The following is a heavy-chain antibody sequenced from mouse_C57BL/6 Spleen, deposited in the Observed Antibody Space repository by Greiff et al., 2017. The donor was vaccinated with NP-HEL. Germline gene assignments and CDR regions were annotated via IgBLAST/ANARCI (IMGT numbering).Heavy chain of an antibody. J-gene: IGHJ4*01. Sequence: QVQLKQPGAELVMPGASVKLSCKASGYTFTSYWMHWVKQRPGQGLEWIGEIDPSDSYTNYNQKFKGKSTLTVDKSSSTAYMQLSSLTSEDSAVYYCARQGDAYAMDYWGQGTSVTVSS. CDR2: IDPSDSYT. V-gene: IGHV1-69*01. CDR1: GYTFTSYW. CDR3: ARQGDAYAMDY.